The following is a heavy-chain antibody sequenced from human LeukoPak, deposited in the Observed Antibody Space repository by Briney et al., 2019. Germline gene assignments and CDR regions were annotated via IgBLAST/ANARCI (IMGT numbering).Heavy chain of an antibody. Sequence: QPGGSLRLSCAASGFTFSSYAMHWVRQAPGKGLEWVAVISYDGSNKYYADSVKGRFTISRDNSKNTLYLQMNSLRAEDTAVYYCAREGRSPDYWGQGTLVTVSS. CDR3: AREGRSPDY. D-gene: IGHD3-10*01. J-gene: IGHJ4*02. V-gene: IGHV3-30-3*01. CDR1: GFTFSSYA. CDR2: ISYDGSNK.